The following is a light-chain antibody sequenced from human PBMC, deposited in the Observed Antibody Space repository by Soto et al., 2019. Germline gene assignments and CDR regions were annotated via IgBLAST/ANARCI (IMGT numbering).Light chain of an antibody. CDR1: SSDVDGYNY. CDR3: CSYAGSHFV. J-gene: IGLJ3*02. V-gene: IGLV2-11*01. Sequence: QSALTQPRSVSGSPGQSVTISCTGSSSDVDGYNYVSWYQQYPGKAPKLMIFDVSERPSGVPDRFSGSKSGNTASLTISGLQPDDEADYYCCSYAGSHFVFGGGTKVTVL. CDR2: DVS.